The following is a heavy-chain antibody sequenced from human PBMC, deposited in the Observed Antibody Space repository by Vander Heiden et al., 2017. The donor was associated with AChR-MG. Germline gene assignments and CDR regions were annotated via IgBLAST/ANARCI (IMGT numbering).Heavy chain of an antibody. Sequence: QVQLVESGGGVVQPGRSLRLSCAASGFTFSSYGIHWVRQAPGKGLEWVAVISYDGNNKYYADSVKGRFTISRDNSKNTVYLQMNSLRAEDTAVFYCAKDSYRNFRGAFDIWCQGPVVTDSS. CDR1: GFTFSSYG. J-gene: IGHJ3*02. V-gene: IGHV3-30*18. CDR3: AKDSYRNFRGAFDI. D-gene: IGHD4-4*01. CDR2: ISYDGNNK.